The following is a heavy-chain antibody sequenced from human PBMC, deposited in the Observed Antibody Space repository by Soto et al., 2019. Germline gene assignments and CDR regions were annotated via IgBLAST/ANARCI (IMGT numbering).Heavy chain of an antibody. CDR1: SGSISSSLYY. CDR2: IYSTVST. J-gene: IGHJ3*02. D-gene: IGHD3-22*01. Sequence: SETLSLTCSVSSGSISSSLYYWGWIRQPPGKGLEWIGTIYSTVSTHYNPSLKSRVTISVDTSKNQFSLKLNSVTAADTAVYYCARLPYYDTPPVTFDIWGQGAMVTVSS. CDR3: ARLPYYDTPPVTFDI. V-gene: IGHV4-39*01.